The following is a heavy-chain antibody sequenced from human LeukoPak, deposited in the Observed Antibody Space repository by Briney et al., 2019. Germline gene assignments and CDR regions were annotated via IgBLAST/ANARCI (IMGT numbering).Heavy chain of an antibody. CDR2: IYYSGST. Sequence: SSQTLSLTCTVSGGSISSGGYSWSWIRQHPGKGLEWIGYIYYSGSTYYNPSLKSRVTISVDTSKNQFSLKLSSVTAADTAVYYCARGAFWRTRGVEYYYYGMDVWGQGTTVTVSS. CDR3: ARGAFWRTRGVEYYYYGMDV. CDR1: GGSISSGGYS. D-gene: IGHD3-3*01. V-gene: IGHV4-31*03. J-gene: IGHJ6*02.